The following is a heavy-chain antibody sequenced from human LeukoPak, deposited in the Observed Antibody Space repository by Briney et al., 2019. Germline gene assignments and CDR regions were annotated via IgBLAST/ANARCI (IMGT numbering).Heavy chain of an antibody. V-gene: IGHV4-4*07. Sequence: SGTLSLACTVSGGSISNYYWNWIRQPAGKRLEWIGRIYTSGSTNYNPSLKSRVTMSIDTAKNQFSLKLTSVTAADTAVYHCARERRDGSCGLDYWGQGTLVTVSS. CDR3: ARERRDGSCGLDY. CDR2: IYTSGST. J-gene: IGHJ4*02. CDR1: GGSISNYY. D-gene: IGHD5-18*01.